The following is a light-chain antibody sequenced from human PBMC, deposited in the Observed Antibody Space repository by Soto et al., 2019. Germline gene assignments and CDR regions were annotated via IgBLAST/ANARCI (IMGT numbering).Light chain of an antibody. V-gene: IGKV3-15*01. CDR2: GAS. CDR1: QSVSSN. J-gene: IGKJ1*01. CDR3: QQYNNWPRT. Sequence: EIRLTQSQATLSVSPGERATLSCGASQSVSSNLAWYQQKPGQAPRFLIYGASTRATGIPARLSGSGSGTELTITISSMKSEDFEVYYCQQYNNWPRTFGQGTKVDIK.